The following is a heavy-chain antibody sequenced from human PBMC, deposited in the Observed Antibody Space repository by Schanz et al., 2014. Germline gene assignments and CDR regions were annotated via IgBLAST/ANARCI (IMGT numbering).Heavy chain of an antibody. V-gene: IGHV4-31*03. CDR2: IYHSGNT. CDR1: GGSIDVSGYY. D-gene: IGHD6-19*01. J-gene: IGHJ4*02. Sequence: QVQLQESGPRLVKPSQTLSLTCTVSGGSIDVSGYYWSWIRQQPGKALEWIGYIYHSGNTYFKPSLQSRLAMSVDTAKNQFSLSLSSATAADTAVYYCARIADASGWYGPFDYWGQGTLVTVSS. CDR3: ARIADASGWYGPFDY.